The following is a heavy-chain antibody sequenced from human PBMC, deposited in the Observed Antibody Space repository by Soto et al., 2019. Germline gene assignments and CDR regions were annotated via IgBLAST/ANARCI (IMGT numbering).Heavy chain of an antibody. CDR1: GFSFRDYF. Sequence: PGESLKISCAASGFSFRDYFMSWLRQAPGKGLEWVSYIGPYGNSIYYADSVKGRFTISRDDATKSLHPHMNSLRTDDTAVYYCARDDHTYGVYWGQGTPVTVSS. CDR2: IGPYGNSI. V-gene: IGHV3-11*01. J-gene: IGHJ4*02. CDR3: ARDDHTYGVY. D-gene: IGHD2-21*01.